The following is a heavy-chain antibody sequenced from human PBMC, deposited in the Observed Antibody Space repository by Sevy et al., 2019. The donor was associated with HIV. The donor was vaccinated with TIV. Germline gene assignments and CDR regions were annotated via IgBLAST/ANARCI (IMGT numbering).Heavy chain of an antibody. Sequence: GGSLRLSCAASGFTFDDYAMHWVRQAPGKGLEWVSGISWHSANIGYAYSVKGRFTISRDNAKNSLYLQMNSLRAEDTALYYCAKAENRPYSSGWYDYWGQGTLVTVSS. D-gene: IGHD6-19*01. J-gene: IGHJ4*02. CDR1: GFTFDDYA. CDR3: AKAENRPYSSGWYDY. CDR2: ISWHSANI. V-gene: IGHV3-9*01.